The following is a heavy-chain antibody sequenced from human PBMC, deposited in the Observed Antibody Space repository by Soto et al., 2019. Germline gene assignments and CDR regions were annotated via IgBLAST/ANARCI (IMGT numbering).Heavy chain of an antibody. CDR3: ARDQGYGVISPYLDF. V-gene: IGHV4-38-2*02. CDR1: GQSISSDHY. D-gene: IGHD6-13*01. J-gene: IGHJ4*02. Sequence: TSETLSLTCTVGGQSISSDHYWGWIRQPPGKGPEWIGSMHHSGTTHYNPSLRSRVTISMDTSKAQFSLKLRSVTAADTALYFCARDQGYGVISPYLDFWGQGALVTVSS. CDR2: MHHSGTT.